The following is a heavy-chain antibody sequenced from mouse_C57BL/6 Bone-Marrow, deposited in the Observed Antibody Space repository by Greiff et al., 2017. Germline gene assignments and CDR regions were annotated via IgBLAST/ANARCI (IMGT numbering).Heavy chain of an antibody. D-gene: IGHD5-1*01. V-gene: IGHV1-69*01. Sequence: QVQLQQPGAELVMPGASVKLSCKASGYTFTSYWMHWVKQRPGQGLEWIGEIDPSDSYTNYNQKFKGKSTLTVDKSSSTAYMQLSSLTSEDSAVYYCARDGAGVPSWYFDVWGTGTTVTVSS. CDR2: IDPSDSYT. J-gene: IGHJ1*03. CDR1: GYTFTSYW. CDR3: ARDGAGVPSWYFDV.